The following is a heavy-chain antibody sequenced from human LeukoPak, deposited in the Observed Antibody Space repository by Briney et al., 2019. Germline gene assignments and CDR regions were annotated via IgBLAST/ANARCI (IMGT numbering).Heavy chain of an antibody. J-gene: IGHJ4*02. CDR1: GFTFSSYG. CDR2: IWYDGSNK. Sequence: GGSLRLSCAASGFTFSSYGMHWVRQAPGKGLERVAVIWYDGSNKYYADSVKGRFTISRDNSKNTLYLQMNSLRAEDTAVYYCARDGHCSGGSCSSLDYWGQGTLVTVSS. V-gene: IGHV3-33*01. CDR3: ARDGHCSGGSCSSLDY. D-gene: IGHD2-15*01.